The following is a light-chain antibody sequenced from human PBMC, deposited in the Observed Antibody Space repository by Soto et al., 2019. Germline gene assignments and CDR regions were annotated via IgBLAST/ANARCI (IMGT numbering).Light chain of an antibody. CDR3: QQYDNPPT. CDR2: DAS. Sequence: DIQMTQSPSSLSASVGDRVTITCQASQDISNYLNWYQQKPGKAPKLLIYDASNLEKGVPSRFSGSGSGTDFTFTISSLQPEDIATYYCQQYDNPPTFGQGTKVDIK. J-gene: IGKJ2*01. CDR1: QDISNY. V-gene: IGKV1-33*01.